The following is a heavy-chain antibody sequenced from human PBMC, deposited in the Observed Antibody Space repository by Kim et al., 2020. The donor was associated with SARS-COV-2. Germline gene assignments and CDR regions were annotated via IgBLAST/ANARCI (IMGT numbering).Heavy chain of an antibody. J-gene: IGHJ5*02. CDR1: GGSISSSSYY. Sequence: SETLSLTCTVSGGSISSSSYYWGWIRQPPGKGLEWIGSIYYSGSTYYNPSLKSRVTISVDTSKNQFPLKLSSVTAADTAVYYCARRRYYDISWGQGTLVTVSS. CDR3: ARRRYYDIS. CDR2: IYYSGST. D-gene: IGHD3-9*01. V-gene: IGHV4-39*01.